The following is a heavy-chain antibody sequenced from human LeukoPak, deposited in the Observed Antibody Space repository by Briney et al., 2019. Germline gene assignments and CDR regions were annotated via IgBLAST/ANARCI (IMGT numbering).Heavy chain of an antibody. CDR3: AYGADGYKTGY. V-gene: IGHV4-59*01. J-gene: IGHJ4*02. CDR1: GASITDYS. D-gene: IGHD5-24*01. CDR2: IYYSGSP. Sequence: MSSETLCLTCSASGASITDYSWSWIRQPPAKGLEWIGYIYYSGSPNYNPSLKSRVTLSLDTSQNQFSLKLTSVTAADTAVYYCAYGADGYKTGYWGQGTLVTVSS.